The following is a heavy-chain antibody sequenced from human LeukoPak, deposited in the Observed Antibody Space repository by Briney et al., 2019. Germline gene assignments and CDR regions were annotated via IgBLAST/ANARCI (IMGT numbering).Heavy chain of an antibody. CDR3: ARDENDSRQKVYYYYYYGMDV. CDR2: ISYDGSNK. D-gene: IGHD3-22*01. J-gene: IGHJ6*02. Sequence: GGSLRLSCAASGFTFSSYAMHWVRQAPGKGLEWVAVISYDGSNKYYADSVKGRFTISRDNSKNTLYLQMNSLRAEDTAVYYCARDENDSRQKVYYYYYYGMDVWGQGTTVTVSS. CDR1: GFTFSSYA. V-gene: IGHV3-30*04.